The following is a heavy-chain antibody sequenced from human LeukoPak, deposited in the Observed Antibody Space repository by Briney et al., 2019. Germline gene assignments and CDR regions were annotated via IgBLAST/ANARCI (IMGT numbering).Heavy chain of an antibody. Sequence: SETLSLTCTVSGGSVDSSDYYWTWIRQPPGKGLEWIGYISHTGGTYYNSSLLSRVTISLDKSKNQFFLTLGSVTAADTAVYFCARGLLTYYYESRGDSDGFDIWGQGTMVTVSS. J-gene: IGHJ3*02. CDR3: ARGLLTYYYESRGDSDGFDI. D-gene: IGHD3-22*01. V-gene: IGHV4-30-2*01. CDR2: ISHTGGT. CDR1: GGSVDSSDYY.